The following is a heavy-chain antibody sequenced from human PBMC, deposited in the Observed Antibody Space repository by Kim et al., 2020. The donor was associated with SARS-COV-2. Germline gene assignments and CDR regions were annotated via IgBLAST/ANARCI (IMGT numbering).Heavy chain of an antibody. V-gene: IGHV5-10-1*01. Sequence: GESLKISCKGSGYSFTSYWIDWVRQMPGKGLEWMGRVNPSDSSTNYSPSFQGHVTFSADKSINTAYLQSSSLKASDTAMYYCARSAHCGSDCYLVQWGQGSLVTVSS. CDR2: VNPSDSST. CDR1: GYSFTSYW. J-gene: IGHJ4*02. CDR3: ARSAHCGSDCYLVQ. D-gene: IGHD2-21*02.